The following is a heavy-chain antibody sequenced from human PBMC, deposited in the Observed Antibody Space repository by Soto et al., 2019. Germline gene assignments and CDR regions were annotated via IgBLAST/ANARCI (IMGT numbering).Heavy chain of an antibody. CDR3: AKAMGGYYYDSSGYSSYYGMDV. CDR2: IKQDGSEK. V-gene: IGHV3-7*01. CDR1: GFTFSSYW. Sequence: PGGSLRLSCAASGFTFSSYWMSWVRQAPGKGLEWVANIKQDGSEKYYVDSVKGRFTISRDNSKNTLYLQMNSLRAEDTAVYYCAKAMGGYYYDSSGYSSYYGMDVWGQGTTVTVSS. D-gene: IGHD3-22*01. J-gene: IGHJ6*02.